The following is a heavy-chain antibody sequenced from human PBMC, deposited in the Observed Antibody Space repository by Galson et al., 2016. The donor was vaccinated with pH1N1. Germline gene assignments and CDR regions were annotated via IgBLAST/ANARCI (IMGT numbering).Heavy chain of an antibody. Sequence: SVKVSCKASGGPFSAYTINWVRQAPGQGLERIGGIIPIFGTPTYAQNFQGRVTITADESSTTHYMELSSLRSEDTAIYYCARRHKYFDTSGFQNWGQGTLVTVSS. CDR1: GGPFSAYT. D-gene: IGHD3-22*01. V-gene: IGHV1-69*13. J-gene: IGHJ1*01. CDR2: IIPIFGTP. CDR3: ARRHKYFDTSGFQN.